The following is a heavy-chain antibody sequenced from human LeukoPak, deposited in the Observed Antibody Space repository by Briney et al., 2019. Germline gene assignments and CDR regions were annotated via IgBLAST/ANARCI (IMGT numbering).Heavy chain of an antibody. Sequence: SETLSLTCAVSGYSISSGYYLGWIRQPPGKGLEWIGSIYHSGSTYYNPSLKSRVTISVDTSKNQFSLKLSSVTAADTAVYYCARGELTTVTTGALDIWGQGTMVTVSS. CDR2: IYHSGST. CDR1: GYSISSGYY. D-gene: IGHD4-17*01. J-gene: IGHJ3*02. CDR3: ARGELTTVTTGALDI. V-gene: IGHV4-38-2*01.